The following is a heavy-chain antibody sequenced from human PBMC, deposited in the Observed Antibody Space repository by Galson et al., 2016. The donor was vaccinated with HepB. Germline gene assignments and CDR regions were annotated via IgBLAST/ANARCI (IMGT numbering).Heavy chain of an antibody. D-gene: IGHD4-17*01. Sequence: SCKASGGTFSNYAISWVRQAPGQGLEWMGGIIPIFGRANYAQIFQGRVTITADDSASTAYMELSSLRSEDTAVYYCARTDDYGDHGLGYFQHWGQGTLVTVSS. V-gene: IGHV1-69*01. CDR3: ARTDDYGDHGLGYFQH. CDR2: IIPIFGRA. J-gene: IGHJ1*01. CDR1: GGTFSNYA.